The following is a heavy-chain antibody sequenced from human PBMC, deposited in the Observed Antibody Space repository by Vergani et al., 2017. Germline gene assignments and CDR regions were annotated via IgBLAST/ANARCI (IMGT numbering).Heavy chain of an antibody. CDR2: IIPIFGTA. CDR1: GGTFSSYA. V-gene: IGHV1-69*18. Sequence: QVQLVQSGAEVKKPGSSVKVSCKASGGTFSSYAISWVRQAPGQGLEWMGRIIPIFGTANYAQKFQGRVTITADESTSTAYMELSSLRSEDTAVYYCERGGYSYEVVGDYYGMDVWGQGTTVTVSS. D-gene: IGHD5-18*01. J-gene: IGHJ6*02. CDR3: ERGGYSYEVVGDYYGMDV.